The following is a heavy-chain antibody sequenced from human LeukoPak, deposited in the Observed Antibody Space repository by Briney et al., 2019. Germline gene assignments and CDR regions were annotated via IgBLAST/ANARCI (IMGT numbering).Heavy chain of an antibody. CDR3: AEELSGSYFDY. J-gene: IGHJ4*02. CDR1: GGTSSSYA. D-gene: IGHD1-26*01. Sequence: ASVEVSCKASGGTSSSYAISWVRQAPGQGLEWMGRIIPILCIANYAQKFQGRVTITADKSTSTAYMELSSLRSEDTAVYYCAEELSGSYFDYWGQGTLDTVSS. V-gene: IGHV1-69*04. CDR2: IIPILCIA.